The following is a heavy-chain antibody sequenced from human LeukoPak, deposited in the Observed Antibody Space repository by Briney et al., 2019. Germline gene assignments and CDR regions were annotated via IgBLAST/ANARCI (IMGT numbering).Heavy chain of an antibody. CDR1: GYTFTGYY. V-gene: IGHV1-18*04. CDR3: ARGIHTEGAFDI. CDR2: ISAYNGNT. J-gene: IGHJ3*02. D-gene: IGHD3-10*01. Sequence: ASVKVSCKASGYTFTGYYMHWVRQAPGQGLEWMGWISAYNGNTNYAQKLQGRVTMTTDTSTSTAYMELRSLRSDDTAVYYCARGIHTEGAFDIWGQGTMVTVSS.